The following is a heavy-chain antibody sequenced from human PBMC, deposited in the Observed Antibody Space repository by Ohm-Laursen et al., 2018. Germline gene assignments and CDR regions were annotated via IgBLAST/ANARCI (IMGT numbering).Heavy chain of an antibody. CDR2: SGGNGDGT. Sequence: GSLRLSCAASGFTFSSYAMSWVRQAPGKGLEWVSASGGNGDGTYYADSVKGRFTISRDSSKNTLYLQMNSLRTEDTAVYYCAKHGRGVGATNWFDPWGQGTLVTVSS. J-gene: IGHJ5*02. CDR1: GFTFSSYA. D-gene: IGHD1-26*01. V-gene: IGHV3-23*01. CDR3: AKHGRGVGATNWFDP.